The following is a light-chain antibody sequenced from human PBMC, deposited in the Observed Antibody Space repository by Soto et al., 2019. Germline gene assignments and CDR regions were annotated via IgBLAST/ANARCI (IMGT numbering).Light chain of an antibody. V-gene: IGLV2-14*01. CDR1: SSDIGGYNF. J-gene: IGLJ2*01. CDR2: DVT. CDR3: ISYTSSSTHVV. Sequence: QSALTQPASVSGSPGQSITISCTGTSSDIGGYNFVSWYQQHPGKAPKLMIYDVTDRPSGVSNRFSGSKSGNTASLTISGLQAEVEADCYCISYTSSSTHVVFGGGTKLTVL.